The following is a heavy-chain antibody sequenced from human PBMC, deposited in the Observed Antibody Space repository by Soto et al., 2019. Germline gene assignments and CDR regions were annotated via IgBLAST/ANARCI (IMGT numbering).Heavy chain of an antibody. Sequence: SVKVSFKASGGTFSSYAISWVRQAPGQGLEWMGGIIPIFGTANYAQKFQGRVTITADESTSTAYMELSSLRSEDTAVYYCARQALSGETNWYFDLWGRGTLVTVSS. V-gene: IGHV1-69*13. CDR2: IIPIFGTA. CDR3: ARQALSGETNWYFDL. CDR1: GGTFSSYA. D-gene: IGHD3-10*01. J-gene: IGHJ2*01.